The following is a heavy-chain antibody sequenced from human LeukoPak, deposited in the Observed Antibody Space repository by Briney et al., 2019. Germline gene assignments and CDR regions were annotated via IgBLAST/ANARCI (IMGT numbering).Heavy chain of an antibody. V-gene: IGHV3-15*01. CDR2: IKTKGEGGTV. J-gene: IGHJ4*02. CDR3: MSDLDN. CDR1: GFTFSSYW. Sequence: GGSLRLSCAASGFTFSSYWMHWVRQAQGKGLEWVGRIKTKGEGGTVDYAAPVKGRFTISRDDSKNTLYLQMNSLKTEDTAIYYCMSDLDNWGQGTLVTVSS.